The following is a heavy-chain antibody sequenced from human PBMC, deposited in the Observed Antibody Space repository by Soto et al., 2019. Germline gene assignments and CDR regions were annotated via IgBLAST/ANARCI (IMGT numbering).Heavy chain of an antibody. Sequence: GESLKISCAASGFTFSSYSMNWVRQAPGKGLEWVSSISSSSSYIYYADSVKGRFTISRDNAKNSLYLQMNSLRAEDTAVYYCARDRVTMVRGVITGGDYWGQGTLVTVSS. CDR2: ISSSSSYI. V-gene: IGHV3-21*01. D-gene: IGHD3-10*01. J-gene: IGHJ4*02. CDR3: ARDRVTMVRGVITGGDY. CDR1: GFTFSSYS.